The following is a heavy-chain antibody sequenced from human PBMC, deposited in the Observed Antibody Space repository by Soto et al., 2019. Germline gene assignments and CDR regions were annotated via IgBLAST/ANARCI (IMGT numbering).Heavy chain of an antibody. CDR1: GGTSSSYA. CDR2: IIPIFGTA. CDR3: ARVLVNYDFWSGYYRNWFDP. D-gene: IGHD3-3*01. V-gene: IGHV1-69*01. J-gene: IGHJ5*02. Sequence: QVQLVQSGAEVKKPGSSVKVSCKASGGTSSSYAISWVRQAPGQGLEWMGGIIPIFGTANYAQKFQGRVTITADESTSTAYMELSSLRCEDTAVYYCARVLVNYDFWSGYYRNWFDPWGQGTLVTVSS.